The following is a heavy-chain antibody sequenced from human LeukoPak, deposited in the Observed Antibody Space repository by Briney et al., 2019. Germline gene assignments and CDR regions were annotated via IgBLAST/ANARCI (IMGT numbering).Heavy chain of an antibody. J-gene: IGHJ4*02. Sequence: SVKVSCKASGGTFSSYAISWVRQAPGQGLEWMGGIIPIFGTANYAQNFQGRVTITTDESTSTAYMQLSSLRSEDTAVYYCATGPGSVFDYSGQGTLVTVSS. CDR3: ATGPGSVFDY. CDR1: GGTFSSYA. CDR2: IIPIFGTA. V-gene: IGHV1-69*05. D-gene: IGHD6-25*01.